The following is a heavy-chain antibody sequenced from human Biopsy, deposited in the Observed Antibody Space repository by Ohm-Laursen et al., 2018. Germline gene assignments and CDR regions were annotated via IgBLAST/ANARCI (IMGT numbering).Heavy chain of an antibody. Sequence: SDTLFLTCTVSGGSISDYFWSWIRQPADKGLEYIGRIYSSGRTFYNPSLKSRVTMSVATSDNQFSLKLSSVTAADTAVYFCARDAYGDYDTYY. V-gene: IGHV4-4*07. J-gene: IGHJ6*03. CDR2: IYSSGRT. D-gene: IGHD4-17*01. CDR3: ARDAYGDYDTYY. CDR1: GGSISDYF.